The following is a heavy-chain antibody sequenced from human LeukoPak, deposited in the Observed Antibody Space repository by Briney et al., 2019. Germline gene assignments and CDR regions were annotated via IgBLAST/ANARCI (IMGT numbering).Heavy chain of an antibody. CDR2: INPSGGST. V-gene: IGHV1-46*01. Sequence: ASVKVSCKASGYTFTSYYMHWVRQAPGQGLEWMGIINPSGGSTSYAQKFQGRVTMTRDTSTSTVYMELSSLRSEDTAVYHCARVAVYYDILTGYDYWGQGTLVTVSS. D-gene: IGHD3-9*01. J-gene: IGHJ4*02. CDR1: GYTFTSYY. CDR3: ARVAVYYDILTGYDY.